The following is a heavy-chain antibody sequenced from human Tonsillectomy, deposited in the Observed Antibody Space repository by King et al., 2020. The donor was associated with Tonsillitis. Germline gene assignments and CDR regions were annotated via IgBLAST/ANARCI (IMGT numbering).Heavy chain of an antibody. CDR2: IIPIFGTA. CDR1: GGTFSSYA. CDR3: ARKKRGYSYGYPPARYYYYYYGMDV. V-gene: IGHV1-69*01. D-gene: IGHD5-18*01. Sequence: VQLVQSGAEVKKPGSSVKVSCKASGGTFSSYAISWVRQAPGQGLEWMGGIIPIFGTANYAQKFQGRVTITADESTSTAYMERSSLRSEDTAVYYCARKKRGYSYGYPPARYYYYYYGMDVWGQGTTVTVSS. J-gene: IGHJ6*02.